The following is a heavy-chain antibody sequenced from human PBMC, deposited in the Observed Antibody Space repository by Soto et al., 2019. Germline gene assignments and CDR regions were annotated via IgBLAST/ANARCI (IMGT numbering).Heavy chain of an antibody. CDR1: GYSFTSYW. D-gene: IGHD3-3*01. Sequence: GESLKISCKGSGYSFTSYWIGWVRQMPGKGLEWMRIIYPGDSDTRYSPSFQGQVTISADKSISTAYLQWTSLKTSDTAMYYCARVPSVLTPGNDHFGVSVWGQGSTVTVSS. J-gene: IGHJ6*02. CDR2: IYPGDSDT. CDR3: ARVPSVLTPGNDHFGVSV. V-gene: IGHV5-51*01.